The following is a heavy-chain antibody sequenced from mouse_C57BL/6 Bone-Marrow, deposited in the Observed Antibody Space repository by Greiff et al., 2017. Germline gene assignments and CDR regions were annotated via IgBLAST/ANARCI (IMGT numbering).Heavy chain of an antibody. Sequence: EVKLVESGAELVRPGASVKLSCTASGFNIKDDYMHWVKQRPEQGLEWIGWIDPENGDTEYASKFQGKATITADTSSNTAYLQLSSLTSEDTAVYYCTVYYGSMWFAYWGQGTLVTVSA. D-gene: IGHD1-1*01. CDR2: IDPENGDT. CDR3: TVYYGSMWFAY. J-gene: IGHJ3*01. V-gene: IGHV14-4*01. CDR1: GFNIKDDY.